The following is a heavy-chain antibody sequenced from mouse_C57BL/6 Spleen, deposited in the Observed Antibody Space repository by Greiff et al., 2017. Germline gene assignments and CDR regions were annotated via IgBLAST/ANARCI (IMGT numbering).Heavy chain of an antibody. CDR2: IRSGGDYI. CDR1: GFTFTSYA. D-gene: IGHD1-1*01. J-gene: IGHJ2*01. V-gene: IGHV5-9-1*02. CDR3: TREGTTVVTRGYFDY. Sequence: EVQLVESGAGLVKPGGSLKLSCAASGFTFTSYAMSWVRQTPGKRLEWVAYIRSGGDYIYYADTVKGRFTISRDNARNTLYQQMSSLKSEDTAMYYCTREGTTVVTRGYFDYWGQGTTLTVAS.